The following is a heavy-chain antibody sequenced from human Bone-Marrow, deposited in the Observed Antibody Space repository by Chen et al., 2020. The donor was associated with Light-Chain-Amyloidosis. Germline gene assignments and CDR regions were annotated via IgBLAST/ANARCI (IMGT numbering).Heavy chain of an antibody. CDR2: IYHTGTT. J-gene: IGHJ4*02. CDR3: ARDRAASGDYFDY. CDR1: GYSISSGSY. D-gene: IGHD6-13*01. Sequence: QVQLQESGPGLVKPSETLSLTSSVSGYSISSGSYWGWIRQPPGKGLEWIGSIYHTGTTYYNPSLKSRVTISLDRSKNQFSLKLSSVNAADTAVYYCARDRAASGDYFDYWGQGTLVTVSS. V-gene: IGHV4-38-2*02.